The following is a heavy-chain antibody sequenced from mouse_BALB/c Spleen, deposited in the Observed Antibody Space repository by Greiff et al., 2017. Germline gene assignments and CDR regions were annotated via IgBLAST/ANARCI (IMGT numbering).Heavy chain of an antibody. V-gene: IGHV1-9*01. D-gene: IGHD2-3*01. CDR1: GYTFSSYW. J-gene: IGHJ4*01. Sequence: QVQLKQSGAELMKPGASVKISCKATGYTFSSYWIEWVKQRPGHGLEWIGEILPGSGSTNYNEKFKGKATFTADTSSNTAYMQLSSLTSEDSAVYYCARDDGYSSYAMDYWGQGTSVTVSS. CDR2: ILPGSGST. CDR3: ARDDGYSSYAMDY.